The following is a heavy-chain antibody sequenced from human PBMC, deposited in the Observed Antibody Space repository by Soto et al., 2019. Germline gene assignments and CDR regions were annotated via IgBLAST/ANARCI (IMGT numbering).Heavy chain of an antibody. CDR3: XXXXXXXXYXMDV. CDR1: GFTFSSYA. CDR2: ISGSGGST. J-gene: IGHJ6*02. V-gene: IGHV3-23*01. Sequence: EVQLLESGGGLVQPGGSLRLSCAASGFTFSSYAMSWVRQAPGKXLEWVCAISGSGGSTYYADSVKGRFTISRDNSKNTLYLQXNSLRAEDTAXXYXXXXXXXXXYXMDVWGQGTTVTVSS.